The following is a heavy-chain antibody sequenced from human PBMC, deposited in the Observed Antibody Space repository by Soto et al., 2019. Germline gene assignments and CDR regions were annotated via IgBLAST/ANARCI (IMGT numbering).Heavy chain of an antibody. J-gene: IGHJ4*02. CDR3: AREVRGFDY. D-gene: IGHD3-16*01. CDR2: ISYDGSNK. V-gene: IGHV3-30-3*01. Sequence: GGSLRLSCAASGFTFSSYAMHWVRQAPGKGLEWVAVISYDGSNKYYADSVKGRFTISRDNSKNTLYLQMNSLRAEDTAVYYCAREVRGFDYWGQGTLVTVSS. CDR1: GFTFSSYA.